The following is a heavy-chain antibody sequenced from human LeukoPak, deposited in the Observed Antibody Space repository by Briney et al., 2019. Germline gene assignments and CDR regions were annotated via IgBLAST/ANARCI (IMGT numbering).Heavy chain of an antibody. Sequence: PWGSLRLSCAASGFTFSSYSMNWVRQAPGRGLEWASSISSSSSYIYYADSVKGRFTISRDNAKNSLYLQMNSLRAEDTAVYYCARELDYYGSGMDVWGQGTTVTVSS. D-gene: IGHD3-10*01. CDR3: ARELDYYGSGMDV. V-gene: IGHV3-21*01. J-gene: IGHJ6*02. CDR2: ISSSSSYI. CDR1: GFTFSSYS.